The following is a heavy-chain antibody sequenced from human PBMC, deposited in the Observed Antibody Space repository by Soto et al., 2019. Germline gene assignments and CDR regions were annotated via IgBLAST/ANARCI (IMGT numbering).Heavy chain of an antibody. V-gene: IGHV4-31*03. CDR2: IYYSGST. Sequence: PSETLSLTCPVSGCSISSGGYYWSWIRQHPGKGLEWIGYIYYSGSTYYNPSLKSRVTISVDTSKNQFSLKLSSVTAADTAVYYCARVVRLRPRYGMDVWGQGTTVTVSS. J-gene: IGHJ6*02. CDR3: ARVVRLRPRYGMDV. D-gene: IGHD2-15*01. CDR1: GCSISSGGYY.